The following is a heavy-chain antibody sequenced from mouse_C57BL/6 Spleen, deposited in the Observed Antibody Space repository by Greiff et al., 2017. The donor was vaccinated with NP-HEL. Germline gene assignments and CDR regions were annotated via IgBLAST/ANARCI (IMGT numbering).Heavy chain of an antibody. J-gene: IGHJ4*01. CDR2: IWSDGST. Sequence: VKLVESGPGLVAPSQRLSITCTVSGFSLTSYGVHWVRQPPGKGLEWLVVIWSDGSTNYTSALKYRLSIRQDNSKSQVFLKMNSLQTDDTARYYCARHGTVVARGYAMDYWGKGTSVTVSS. CDR1: GFSLTSYG. CDR3: ARHGTVVARGYAMDY. V-gene: IGHV2-6-1*01. D-gene: IGHD1-1*01.